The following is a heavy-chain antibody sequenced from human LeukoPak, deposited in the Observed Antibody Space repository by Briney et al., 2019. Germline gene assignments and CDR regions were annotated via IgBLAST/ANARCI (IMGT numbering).Heavy chain of an antibody. D-gene: IGHD6-13*01. V-gene: IGHV4-59*01. CDR3: ARVTAAGNWFDP. CDR1: GGSISSYY. CDR2: IYYSGST. J-gene: IGHJ5*02. Sequence: PETLSLTCTVSGGSISSYYWSWIRQPPGKGLEWIGYIYYSGSTNYNPSLKSRVTISVDTSKNQFSLKLSSVTAADTAVYYCARVTAAGNWFDPWGQGTLVTVSS.